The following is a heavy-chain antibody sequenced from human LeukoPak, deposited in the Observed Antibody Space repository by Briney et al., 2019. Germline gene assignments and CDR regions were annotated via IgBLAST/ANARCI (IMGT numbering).Heavy chain of an antibody. Sequence: PSETLSLSCTVSGGSISSSSYYWGWIRQAPGEGLEWIGSVYYSGSTYYNPSLKSRVTISVDTSKNQFSLKLISATAADTAIYYCASVLGGHAFDIWGQGTMVTVSS. J-gene: IGHJ3*02. CDR3: ASVLGGHAFDI. CDR1: GGSISSSSYY. CDR2: VYYSGST. D-gene: IGHD3-16*01. V-gene: IGHV4-39*07.